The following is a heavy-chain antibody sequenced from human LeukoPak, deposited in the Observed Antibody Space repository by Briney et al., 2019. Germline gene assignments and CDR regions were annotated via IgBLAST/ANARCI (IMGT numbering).Heavy chain of an antibody. Sequence: ASVKVSCKASGYTFTSYAMNWVRHAPGQGLEWMGWMNPKSGNTGYGQKFQGRVTMTRVTSITTAYMELRSLRSDDTAVYYCTKASLAFGTKYFDPWGQGTLVTVSS. V-gene: IGHV1-8*02. CDR1: GYTFTSYA. D-gene: IGHD3-10*01. CDR3: TKASLAFGTKYFDP. J-gene: IGHJ5*02. CDR2: MNPKSGNT.